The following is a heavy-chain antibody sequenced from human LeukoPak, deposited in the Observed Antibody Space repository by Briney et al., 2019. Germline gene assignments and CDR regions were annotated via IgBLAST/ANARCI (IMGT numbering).Heavy chain of an antibody. Sequence: PSETLSLTCTVSGGSISSYYWSWIRQPPGKGLEWIGYIYYSGTTNYNPSLKSRVTISVATSKNQFSLRLSPVTAADTAVYYCARRIALAGTVFDYWGQGILVTVSS. CDR2: IYYSGTT. D-gene: IGHD6-19*01. J-gene: IGHJ4*02. CDR1: GGSISSYY. CDR3: ARRIALAGTVFDY. V-gene: IGHV4-59*08.